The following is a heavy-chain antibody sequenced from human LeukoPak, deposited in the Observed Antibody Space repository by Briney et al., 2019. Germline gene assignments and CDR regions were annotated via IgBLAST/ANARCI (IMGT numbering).Heavy chain of an antibody. CDR1: GFTFSSYS. V-gene: IGHV3-21*01. CDR2: ISSRSNYI. CDR3: ARIVAAAPYGMDV. D-gene: IGHD6-25*01. J-gene: IGHJ6*02. Sequence: PGGSLRLSCVASGFTFSSYSMNWVRQAPGKGLEWVSAISSRSNYIYYADSVKGRFTISRDNAKNSLYVQMNSLRAEDTAVYYCARIVAAAPYGMDVRGQGTTVTVSS.